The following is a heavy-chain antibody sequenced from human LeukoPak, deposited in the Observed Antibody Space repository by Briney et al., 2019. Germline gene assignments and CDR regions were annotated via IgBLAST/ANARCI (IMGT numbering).Heavy chain of an antibody. V-gene: IGHV1-18*01. D-gene: IGHD3-22*01. CDR1: GYTLTYNN. CDR3: ARDLDYYDSSGSGWFDP. CDR2: ISTYNGNT. Sequence: ASVKVSCKASGYTLTYNNISWVRQAPGQGLEWMGWISTYNGNTNYAQKFQGRVTMTTDTSTNTAYMELRSLRSDDTAVYYCARDLDYYDSSGSGWFDPWGQGTLVTVSS. J-gene: IGHJ5*02.